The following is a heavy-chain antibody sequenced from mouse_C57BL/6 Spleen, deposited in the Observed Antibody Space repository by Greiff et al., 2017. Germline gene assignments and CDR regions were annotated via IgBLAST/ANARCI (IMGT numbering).Heavy chain of an antibody. CDR2: ISSGSSTI. J-gene: IGHJ4*01. CDR3: ARRLYYGNYCYAMDY. V-gene: IGHV5-17*01. CDR1: GFTFSDYG. Sequence: EVKLEESGGGLVKPGGSLKLSCAASGFTFSDYGMHWVRQAPEKGLEWVAYISSGSSTIYYADTVKGRFTISRDNAKNTLFLQMTSRRSEDTAMYYCARRLYYGNYCYAMDYWGQGTSVTVSS. D-gene: IGHD2-1*01.